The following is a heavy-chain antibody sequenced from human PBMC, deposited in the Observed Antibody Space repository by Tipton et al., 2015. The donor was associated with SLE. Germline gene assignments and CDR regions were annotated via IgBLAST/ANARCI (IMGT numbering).Heavy chain of an antibody. CDR2: ISSSRRYI. CDR3: ARGNVHVVEDY. J-gene: IGHJ4*02. Sequence: SLRLSCAAYGFTFSSYSMNLVRPAPGKGLEWVSSISSSRRYIYYADSVKGRFTISRDNAKNSLYLQMNSLRAEDTAVYYCARGNVHVVEDYWGQGTLVTVSS. V-gene: IGHV3-21*01. D-gene: IGHD1-1*01. CDR1: GFTFSSYS.